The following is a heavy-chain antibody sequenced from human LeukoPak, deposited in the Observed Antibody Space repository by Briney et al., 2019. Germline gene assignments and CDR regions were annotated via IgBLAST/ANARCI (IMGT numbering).Heavy chain of an antibody. CDR3: TRGRRGVFNDAFDI. CDR2: ISGRGDIT. CDR1: GFTFRTYD. J-gene: IGHJ3*02. D-gene: IGHD3-10*01. Sequence: GGSLRLSCAASGFTFRTYDMNWVREAPGEGLEWVAAISGRGDITYYVDSVKGRFTISRDNSRNTLYLHLNSLRAEDTAIHYCTRGRRGVFNDAFDIWGQGTVVTVSS. V-gene: IGHV3-23*01.